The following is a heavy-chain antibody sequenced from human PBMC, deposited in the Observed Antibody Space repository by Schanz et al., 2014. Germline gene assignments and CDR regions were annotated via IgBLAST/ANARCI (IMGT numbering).Heavy chain of an antibody. V-gene: IGHV3-7*01. CDR2: MNQDGSVK. Sequence: EVQLVESGGGLVQPGGSLRLSCAASRFTFSDYWMSWVRQAPGKGLEWVANMNQDGSVKNYVDSVKGRFTISRDNAKNSLYLQMNSLRAEDTAVYYCARGGQGFGEPHQRLFEYWGPGTLVIVSS. D-gene: IGHD3-10*01. CDR1: RFTFSDYW. J-gene: IGHJ4*02. CDR3: ARGGQGFGEPHQRLFEY.